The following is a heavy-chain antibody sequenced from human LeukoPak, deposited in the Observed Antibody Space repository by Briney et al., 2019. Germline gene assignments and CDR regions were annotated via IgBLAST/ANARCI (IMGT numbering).Heavy chain of an antibody. J-gene: IGHJ6*03. CDR1: GYRFTGYY. Sequence: ASVKVCCKASGYRFTGYYIHWVRQAPGQGLEWMGWINPNSGETNFPQKFQGRVTVTRDTSVTTAYMELKRLRSDDTAVYYCTRTDFYYYYMDVWGKGTMVTVSS. V-gene: IGHV1-2*02. CDR3: TRTDFYYYYMDV. CDR2: INPNSGET.